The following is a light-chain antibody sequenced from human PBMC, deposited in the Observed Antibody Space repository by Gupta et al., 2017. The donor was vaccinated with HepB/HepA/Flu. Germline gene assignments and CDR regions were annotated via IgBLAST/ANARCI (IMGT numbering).Light chain of an antibody. CDR2: GAS. V-gene: IGKV3-20*01. Sequence: EIVLTQSPGTLSLSPGERATLSCRASQSVSSSYLAWYQQKPGQAPRLLIYGASSRATGIPDRFSGSGSGTDFTLTISSLEPEDFAVYYCQQDCSSPLTFAQGTKMGIK. J-gene: IGKJ2*01. CDR3: QQDCSSPLT. CDR1: QSVSSSY.